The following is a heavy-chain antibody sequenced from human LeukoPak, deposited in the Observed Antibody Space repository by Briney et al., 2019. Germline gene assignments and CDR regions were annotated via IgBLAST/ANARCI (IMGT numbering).Heavy chain of an antibody. CDR2: ISSAGTT. CDR1: GFTVSSSY. D-gene: IGHD6-13*01. Sequence: GGSLRLSCAASGFTVSSSYMSWVRQAPGQGLEWVSIISSAGTTYYADSVKGRFTISRDNSKNTVYLQVDSLRDEDTAVYYCARDLEAANTYYFDYWGQGTMVTVSS. V-gene: IGHV3-66*01. CDR3: ARDLEAANTYYFDY. J-gene: IGHJ4*02.